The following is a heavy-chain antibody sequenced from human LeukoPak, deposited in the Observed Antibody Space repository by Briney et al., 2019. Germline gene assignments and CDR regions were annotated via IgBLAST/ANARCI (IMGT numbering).Heavy chain of an antibody. CDR1: GGSFSGYY. V-gene: IGHV4-34*01. CDR3: ARIGVRGVRKNSLGY. D-gene: IGHD3-10*01. CDR2: INHSGST. J-gene: IGHJ4*02. Sequence: SETLSLTCAVYGGSFSGYYWSWICQPPGKGLEWIGEINHSGSTNYNPSLKSRVTISVDTSKNQFSLKLSSATAADTAVYYCARIGVRGVRKNSLGYWGQGTLVTVSS.